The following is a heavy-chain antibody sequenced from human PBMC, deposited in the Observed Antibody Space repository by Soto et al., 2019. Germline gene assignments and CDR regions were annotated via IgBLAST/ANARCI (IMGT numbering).Heavy chain of an antibody. CDR1: GGSISSSNW. CDR2: IYHSGST. J-gene: IGHJ4*02. Sequence: SETLSLTCAASGGSISSSNWWSWVRQPPGKWLEWIGEIYHSGSTSYNPSLKSRVTISVDKSKNQFSLKLNSMTAADTAVYYYAGVYDFWSGYYGIFDYWGQGTLVTVSS. D-gene: IGHD3-3*01. CDR3: AGVYDFWSGYYGIFDY. V-gene: IGHV4-4*02.